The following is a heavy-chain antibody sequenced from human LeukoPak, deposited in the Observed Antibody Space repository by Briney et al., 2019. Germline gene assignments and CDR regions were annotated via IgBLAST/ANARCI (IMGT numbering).Heavy chain of an antibody. V-gene: IGHV4-61*02. CDR2: ISPSGST. Sequence: SETLSLTCSVSGGSINGGNYYWTWIRQPAGKGLEWIGRISPSGSTNYNPSLTSRVTISVDTSKNQFSLKLSSVTAADTAVYYCARGDRGDYIDLPFDYWGQGTLVTVSS. J-gene: IGHJ4*02. CDR1: GGSINGGNYY. CDR3: ARGDRGDYIDLPFDY. D-gene: IGHD4-17*01.